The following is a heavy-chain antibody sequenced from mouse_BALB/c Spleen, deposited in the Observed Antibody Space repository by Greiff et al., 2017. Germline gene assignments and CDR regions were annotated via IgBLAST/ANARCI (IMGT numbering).Heavy chain of an antibody. D-gene: IGHD1-1*01. J-gene: IGHJ4*01. CDR3: AREGYYYGSRGYAMDY. CDR1: GYTFTSYW. V-gene: IGHV1-7*01. Sequence: QVQLKESGAELAKPGASVKMSCKASGYTFTSYWMHWVKQRPGQGLEWIGYINPSTGYTEYNQKFKDKATLTADKSSSTAYMQLSSLTSEDSAVYYCAREGYYYGSRGYAMDYWGQGTSVTVSS. CDR2: INPSTGYT.